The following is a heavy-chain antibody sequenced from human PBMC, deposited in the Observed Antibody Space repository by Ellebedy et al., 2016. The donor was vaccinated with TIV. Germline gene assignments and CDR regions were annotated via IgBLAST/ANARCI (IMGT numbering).Heavy chain of an antibody. CDR1: GFTFSTYF. CDR3: ARDGTSTSCYTCPYYYYYMDV. Sequence: GESLKISXAASGFTFSTYFMGWVRQAPGKGLQWVSGMSGSGDFTYYTDSVKGRFIISKDTSKSTMYLQMNSLRAEDTAVYYCARDGTSTSCYTCPYYYYYMDVWGKGTTVTVSS. D-gene: IGHD2-2*02. J-gene: IGHJ6*03. CDR2: MSGSGDFT. V-gene: IGHV3-23*01.